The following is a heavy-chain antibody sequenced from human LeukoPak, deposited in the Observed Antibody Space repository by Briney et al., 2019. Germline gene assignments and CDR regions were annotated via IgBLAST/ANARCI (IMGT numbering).Heavy chain of an antibody. J-gene: IGHJ4*02. CDR3: ARSVGHLDY. Sequence: GGSLRLSCAASGFTVSSNYMSWVRQAPGKGLEWVSYITSDSNTIFYADSVKGRFTISRDNAKNSLFLQMTSLRAEDTAVYYCARSVGHLDYWGQGTLVTVSS. CDR1: GFTVSSNY. D-gene: IGHD1-26*01. CDR2: ITSDSNTI. V-gene: IGHV3-48*01.